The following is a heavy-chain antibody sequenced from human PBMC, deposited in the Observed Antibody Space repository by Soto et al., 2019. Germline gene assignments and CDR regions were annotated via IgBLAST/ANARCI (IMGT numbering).Heavy chain of an antibody. Sequence: GGSLRLSCTASGFTFGDYAMSWVSKAPGKGLERVGFIRSKAYGGTTEYAASVKGRFTITRDDSKSIAYLQMNSLKTEDTAVYYCARDAGDRAFDIGGQGTMVNVSS. V-gene: IGHV3-49*04. CDR2: IRSKAYGGTT. J-gene: IGHJ3*02. D-gene: IGHD7-27*01. CDR1: GFTFGDYA. CDR3: ARDAGDRAFDI.